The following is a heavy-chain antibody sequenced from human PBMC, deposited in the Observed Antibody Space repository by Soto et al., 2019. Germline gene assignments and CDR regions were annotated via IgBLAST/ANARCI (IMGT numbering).Heavy chain of an antibody. J-gene: IGHJ4*02. CDR1: GFIFKMYW. CDR2: IYNDGTYS. Sequence: EVQLVESGGGLVPPGGSVRLSCAASGFIFKMYWMHWVRQSQGKGLVWISRIYNDGTYSDYADSVRGRFTISRENVNDTLYLQMNNLRAEDSGMYYCTRGLRPISTGTGAYWGQGTQVTVSS. D-gene: IGHD3-10*01. CDR3: TRGLRPISTGTGAY. V-gene: IGHV3-74*01.